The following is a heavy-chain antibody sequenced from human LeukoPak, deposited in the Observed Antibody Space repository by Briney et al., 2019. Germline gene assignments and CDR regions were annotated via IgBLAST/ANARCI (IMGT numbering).Heavy chain of an antibody. J-gene: IGHJ4*02. CDR3: VKESPYSSNRLYYFDY. D-gene: IGHD2-8*01. V-gene: IGHV3-23*01. CDR1: GFTFDNFA. CDR2: ISGSDGRT. Sequence: GGSLRLSCAASGFTFDNFAMSWVRQTPERGLEWVSAISGSDGRTFYADFVKGRFTISRDNSKNTLSLQMNSLRGDDTALYYCVKESPYSSNRLYYFDYWGQGTLVTVSS.